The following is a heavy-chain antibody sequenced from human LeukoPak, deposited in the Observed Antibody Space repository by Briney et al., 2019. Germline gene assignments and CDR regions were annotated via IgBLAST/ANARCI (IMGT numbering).Heavy chain of an antibody. D-gene: IGHD1-7*01. CDR2: IYYSGST. CDR1: GGSISSSSYY. V-gene: IGHV4-39*07. CDR3: AREGELELLGGWFDP. Sequence: PSETLSLTCTVSGGSISSSSYYWGWIRQPPGKGLEWIGSIYYSGSTYYNPSLKSRVTISVDTFKNQFSLKLSSVTAADTAVYYCAREGELELLGGWFDPWGQGTLVTVSS. J-gene: IGHJ5*02.